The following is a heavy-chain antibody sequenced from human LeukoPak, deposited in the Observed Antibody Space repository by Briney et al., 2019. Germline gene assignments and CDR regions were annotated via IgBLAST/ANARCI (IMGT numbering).Heavy chain of an antibody. CDR1: GFTFSSYD. CDR2: IGTAGDT. V-gene: IGHV3-13*01. Sequence: PGGSLRLSCAASGFTFSSYDMHWVRQATGKGLEWVSAIGTAGDTYYPGSVKGRFTISRENAKNSLYPQMNSLRAGDTAVYYCARDPDGSGTFDYWGQGTLVTVSS. CDR3: ARDPDGSGTFDY. D-gene: IGHD3-10*01. J-gene: IGHJ4*02.